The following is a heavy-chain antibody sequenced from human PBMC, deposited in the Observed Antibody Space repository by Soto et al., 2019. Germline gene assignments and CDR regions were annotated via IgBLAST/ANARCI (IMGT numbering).Heavy chain of an antibody. CDR1: GGTFSSYA. CDR2: IIPIFGTA. D-gene: IGHD5-12*01. Sequence: GASVKVSCKASGGTFSSYAISWVRQAPGQGLEWMGGIIPIFGTANYAQKFQGRVTITADKSTSTAYMELSSLRSEDTAVYYCARERRWWLRLLGWLDPWGQGTLVTVSS. J-gene: IGHJ5*02. V-gene: IGHV1-69*06. CDR3: ARERRWWLRLLGWLDP.